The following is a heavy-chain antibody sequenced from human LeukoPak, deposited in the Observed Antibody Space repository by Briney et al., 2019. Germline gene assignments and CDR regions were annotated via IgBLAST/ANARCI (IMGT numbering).Heavy chain of an antibody. J-gene: IGHJ4*02. CDR2: IYHSGST. CDR1: GGSMSSYY. V-gene: IGHV4-59*01. CDR3: ARASYSYDINGWVPFDY. D-gene: IGHD3-22*01. Sequence: SETLSLTCSVSGGSMSSYYWSWIRQSPGKGLEWIGYIYHSGSTDYNSSLKSRVTISEDTSKKQFSLKVSSVTAADTAVYYCARASYSYDINGWVPFDYWGQGTLVTVSS.